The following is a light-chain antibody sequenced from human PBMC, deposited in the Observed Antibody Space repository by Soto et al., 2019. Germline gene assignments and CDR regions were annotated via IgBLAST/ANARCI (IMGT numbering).Light chain of an antibody. J-gene: IGLJ3*02. CDR2: EVD. CDR3: SSHANSRV. V-gene: IGLV2-8*01. CDR1: SSDIGGYNY. Sequence: QSALTQPPSASGSPGQTVTISCTGTSSDIGGYNYVSWYQHHPAKAPKLLIYEVDKRPSGVPDRFSGSRSGNPASLTVSGLQAEDEADYYCSSHANSRVFGGGTKLTVL.